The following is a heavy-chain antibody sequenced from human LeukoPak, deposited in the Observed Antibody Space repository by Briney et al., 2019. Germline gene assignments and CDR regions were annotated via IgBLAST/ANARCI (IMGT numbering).Heavy chain of an antibody. Sequence: PGGSLRLSCAASGFTFSSYEMNWVRQAPGKGLEWVSYISSSGSTIYYADSVKGRFTISRDNAKNSLYLQMNSLRAEDTAVYYCARDLMGSPDVWGKGTTVTISS. CDR1: GFTFSSYE. CDR2: ISSSGSTI. V-gene: IGHV3-48*03. CDR3: ARDLMGSPDV. D-gene: IGHD1-26*01. J-gene: IGHJ6*04.